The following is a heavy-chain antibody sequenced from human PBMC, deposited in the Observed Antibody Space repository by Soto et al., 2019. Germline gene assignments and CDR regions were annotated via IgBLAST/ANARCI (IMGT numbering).Heavy chain of an antibody. CDR2: IMPVFGTV. J-gene: IGHJ6*02. Sequence: QVQLVQSGAEVKKPGSSVKVSCKASRGTFGNYAISWVRQAAGQRLEWMGGIMPVFGTVNYAQNLQGRVTITADKFTNTAYMELSSLRSEDTAVYYCARVSVPGIYGEDVWGQGTTVTDAS. V-gene: IGHV1-69*06. D-gene: IGHD2-2*01. CDR1: RGTFGNYA. CDR3: ARVSVPGIYGEDV.